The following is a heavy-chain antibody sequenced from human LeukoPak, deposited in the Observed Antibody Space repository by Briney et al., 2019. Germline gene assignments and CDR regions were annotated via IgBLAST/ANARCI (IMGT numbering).Heavy chain of an antibody. Sequence: SETLSLTCTVSGGSIISGDYYWTWIRQNPGKGLEWIGYSFHSGGTYYNPSLKSRLTISVDTTKNQFSLKLRSVTAADTAVYYCAREYSAFDLHYYFYMDVWGKGTTVTVSS. CDR1: GGSIISGDYY. CDR3: AREYSAFDLHYYFYMDV. CDR2: SFHSGGT. V-gene: IGHV4-31*03. J-gene: IGHJ6*03. D-gene: IGHD5-12*01.